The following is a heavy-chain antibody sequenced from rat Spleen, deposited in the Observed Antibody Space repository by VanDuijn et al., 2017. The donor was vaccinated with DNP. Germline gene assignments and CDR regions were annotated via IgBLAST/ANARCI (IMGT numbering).Heavy chain of an antibody. CDR1: GFTFSDYN. V-gene: IGHV5-20*01. J-gene: IGHJ2*01. CDR2: ISSDGGTP. Sequence: EVQLVESGGGLVQPGRSLKLSCAASGFTFSDYNMAWVRQAPTQGLEWLTSISSDGGTPFYRNSVRGRFTISRDNARNSLYLQMDSLRSEDTATYYCTTDVYGPDYWGQGVMVTVSS. D-gene: IGHD1-11*01. CDR3: TTDVYGPDY.